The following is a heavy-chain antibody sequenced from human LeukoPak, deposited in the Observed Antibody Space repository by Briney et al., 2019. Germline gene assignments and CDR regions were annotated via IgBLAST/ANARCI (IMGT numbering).Heavy chain of an antibody. CDR2: IKQDGSEK. Sequence: GGSLRLSCAASGFTFSSYAMSWVRQAPGKGLEWVANIKQDGSEKYYVDSVKGRFTISRDNTENSLYLQMNSLRAEDTAVYYCARTGTTFDYWGQGTLVTVSS. V-gene: IGHV3-7*03. CDR3: ARTGTTFDY. J-gene: IGHJ4*02. D-gene: IGHD1-1*01. CDR1: GFTFSSYA.